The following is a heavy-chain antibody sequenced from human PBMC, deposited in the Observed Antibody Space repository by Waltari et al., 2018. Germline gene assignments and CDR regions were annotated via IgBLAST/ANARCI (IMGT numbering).Heavy chain of an antibody. CDR1: GYTLTELS. J-gene: IGHJ4*02. D-gene: IGHD3-16*01. V-gene: IGHV1-8*01. CDR3: ARGEGGY. Sequence: QVQLVQSGAEVKKPGASVKVSCKVSGYTLTELSMHWVRQAPGKGLEWMGWMNPNSGNKGYAQKFQGRVTMTRNTYISTAYMELSSLRSEDTAVYYCARGEGGYWGQGTLVTVSS. CDR2: MNPNSGNK.